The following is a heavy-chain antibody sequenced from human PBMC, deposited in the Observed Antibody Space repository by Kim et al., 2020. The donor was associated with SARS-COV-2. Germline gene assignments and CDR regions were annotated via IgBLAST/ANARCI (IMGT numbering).Heavy chain of an antibody. V-gene: IGHV1-69*01. D-gene: IGHD1-26*01. J-gene: IGHJ4*02. CDR3: AREKWELHPFFDY. Sequence: YAQKFQGRVTMTADESTSTAYMELSSLRSEDTAVYYCAREKWELHPFFDYWGQGTLVTVSS.